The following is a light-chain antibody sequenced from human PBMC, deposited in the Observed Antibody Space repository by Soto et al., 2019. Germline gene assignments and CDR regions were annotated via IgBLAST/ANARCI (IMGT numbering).Light chain of an antibody. CDR3: QQRNEWPLT. CDR1: QSVSNNY. V-gene: IGKV3-11*01. CDR2: DAS. J-gene: IGKJ5*01. Sequence: EIVWTQCPGTLSLSPGEKATHSCRASQSVSNNYLAWYQQKPGQAPRLFIYDASNRATGIPARFSGSGSGTDFTLTISSLEPEDFAVYYCQQRNEWPLTFGQGTLLEIK.